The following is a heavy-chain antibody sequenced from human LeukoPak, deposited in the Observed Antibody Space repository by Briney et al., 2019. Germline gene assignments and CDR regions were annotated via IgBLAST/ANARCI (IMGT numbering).Heavy chain of an antibody. CDR1: GFTFSSYG. V-gene: IGHV3-30*02. J-gene: IGHJ5*02. Sequence: GGSLRLSCAASGFTFSSYGMHWVRQAPGKGLEWVAFIRSDGNNKFYADSLKGRFTVSRDNSRNNVYLQMNSLRIEDTAVYYCARDTGDYHDSSGYYYAGWFDPWGQGTLVTVSA. D-gene: IGHD3-22*01. CDR2: IRSDGNNK. CDR3: ARDTGDYHDSSGYYYAGWFDP.